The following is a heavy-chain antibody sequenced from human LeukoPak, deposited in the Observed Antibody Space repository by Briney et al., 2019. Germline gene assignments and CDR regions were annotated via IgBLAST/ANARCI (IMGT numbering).Heavy chain of an antibody. V-gene: IGHV3-7*01. CDR2: IREDGSET. J-gene: IGHJ6*02. D-gene: IGHD5-24*01. CDR3: ARGEGSRDGYNYHYGMDV. CDR1: GFTFSRYW. Sequence: GGSLRLSCEASGFTFSRYWMSWVRQAPEKGLEWVASIREDGSETYPADSVRGRFTFSRDNAKDSLSLQMNSLRAEDTAVYYCARGEGSRDGYNYHYGMDVWGQGTTVTVSS.